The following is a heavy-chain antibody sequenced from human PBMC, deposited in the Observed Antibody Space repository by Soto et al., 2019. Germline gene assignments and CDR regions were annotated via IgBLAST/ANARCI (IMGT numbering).Heavy chain of an antibody. D-gene: IGHD6-6*01. Sequence: PGGSLRLSCAASGFTFSSYWMHWVRQAPGKGLVWVSRINSDGSSTSYADSVKGRFTISRDNAKNTLHLQMNSLRAEDTAVYYCASPSLEEYSSSRLDYWGQGTLVTVSS. CDR2: INSDGSST. CDR1: GFTFSSYW. V-gene: IGHV3-74*01. J-gene: IGHJ4*02. CDR3: ASPSLEEYSSSRLDY.